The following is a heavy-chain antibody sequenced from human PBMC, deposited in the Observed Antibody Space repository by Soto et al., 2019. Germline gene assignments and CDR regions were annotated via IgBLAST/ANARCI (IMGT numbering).Heavy chain of an antibody. CDR3: ARDRIHYYDNTYYYDRMDV. V-gene: IGHV1-3*01. CDR2: INGGNGHT. CDR1: GYTFTTYT. D-gene: IGHD3-22*01. Sequence: ASVKVSCKASGYTFTTYTMHLVRQAPGQRLEWMGWINGGNGHTRYSQKFQGRVTITRDTSASIAYMELSSLRSEDTAVYYCARDRIHYYDNTYYYDRMDVWGQGTTVTVSS. J-gene: IGHJ6*02.